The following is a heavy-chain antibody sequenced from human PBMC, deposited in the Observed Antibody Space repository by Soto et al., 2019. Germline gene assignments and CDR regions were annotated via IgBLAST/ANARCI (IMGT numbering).Heavy chain of an antibody. CDR2: TYYRSKWYN. CDR3: ARERWGYSYGYGVDYYYGMDV. J-gene: IGHJ6*02. D-gene: IGHD5-18*01. V-gene: IGHV6-1*01. CDR1: GESVSSNSAA. Sequence: SQTLSLTCAMSGESVSSNSAALNWIRQSPSRGLEWLGRTYYRSKWYNDYAVSVKSRITINPDTSKNQFSLQLNSVTPEDTAVYYCARERWGYSYGYGVDYYYGMDVWGQGTTVTVSS.